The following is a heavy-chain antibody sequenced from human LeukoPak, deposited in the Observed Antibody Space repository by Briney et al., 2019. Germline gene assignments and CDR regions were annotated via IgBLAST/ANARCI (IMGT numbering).Heavy chain of an antibody. CDR3: AGHSGSWWWQDQDYYGLDV. CDR2: IYYSGST. D-gene: IGHD2-21*01. CDR1: GGSISRYY. V-gene: IGHV4-59*08. J-gene: IGHJ6*02. Sequence: SETLSLTCTVSGGSISRYYLRWIRQPPGKGLEWIGYIYYSGSTNYNPPLKRRVTISVDTSKNQSSLNQSSVTAADTHVYYCAGHSGSWWWQDQDYYGLDVWGQGTTVTVSS.